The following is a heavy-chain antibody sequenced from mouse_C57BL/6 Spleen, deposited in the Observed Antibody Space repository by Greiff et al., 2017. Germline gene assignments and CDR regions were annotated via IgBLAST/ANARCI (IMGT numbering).Heavy chain of an antibody. CDR1: GYSFTDYN. V-gene: IGHV1-39*01. J-gene: IGHJ1*03. CDR3: ARRITTVVDWYFDV. D-gene: IGHD1-1*01. CDR2: INPNYGTT. Sequence: EVKLMESGPELVKPGASVKISCKASGYSFTDYNMNWVKQSNGKSLEWIGVINPNYGTTSYNQKFKGKATLTVDQSSSTAYMQLNSLTSEDSAVYYCARRITTVVDWYFDVWGTGTTVTVSS.